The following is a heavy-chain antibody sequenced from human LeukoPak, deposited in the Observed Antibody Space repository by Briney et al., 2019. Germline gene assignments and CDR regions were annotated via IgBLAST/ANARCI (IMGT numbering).Heavy chain of an antibody. CDR2: IYYSGST. Sequence: SETLSLTCTVSGGSISSGDYYWSWIRQPPGKGLEWIGSIYYSGSTYYNPSLKSRVTISVDTSKNQFSLKLSSVTAADTAVYYCASLHLISMGAFDIWGQGTMVTVSS. J-gene: IGHJ3*02. CDR1: GGSISSGDYY. CDR3: ASLHLISMGAFDI. D-gene: IGHD3-10*01. V-gene: IGHV4-39*07.